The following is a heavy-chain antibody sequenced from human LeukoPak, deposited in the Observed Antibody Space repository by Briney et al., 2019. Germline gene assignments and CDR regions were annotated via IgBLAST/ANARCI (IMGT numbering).Heavy chain of an antibody. J-gene: IGHJ4*02. CDR3: ARFIRGVNDY. CDR2: IYYSGST. Sequence: PSETLSLTCTVSGGSISSSSYYWGWIRQPPGKGLEWIGSIYYSGSTYYNPSLKSRVTISVDTSKNQFSLKLSSVTAADTAVYYCARFIRGVNDYCGQGTLVTVSS. D-gene: IGHD3-10*01. CDR1: GGSISSSSYY. V-gene: IGHV4-39*01.